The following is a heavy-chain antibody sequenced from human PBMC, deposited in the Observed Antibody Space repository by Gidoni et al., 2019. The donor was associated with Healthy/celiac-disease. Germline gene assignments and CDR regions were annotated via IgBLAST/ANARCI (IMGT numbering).Heavy chain of an antibody. CDR1: GGTFSSYA. V-gene: IGHV1-69*01. Sequence: QVQLVQSGAEVKKPGSSVKVSCKASGGTFSSYAISWVRQAPGQGLEWMGGIIPIFGTANYAQKFQGRVTITADESTSTAYMELSSLRSEDTAVYYCAREPYYYDSSGYFPYFDYWGQGTLVTVSS. CDR2: IIPIFGTA. D-gene: IGHD3-22*01. CDR3: AREPYYYDSSGYFPYFDY. J-gene: IGHJ4*02.